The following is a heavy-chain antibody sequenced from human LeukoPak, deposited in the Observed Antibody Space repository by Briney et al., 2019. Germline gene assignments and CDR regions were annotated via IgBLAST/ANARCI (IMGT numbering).Heavy chain of an antibody. CDR2: IKPNSGGT. CDR1: GYSFADYY. V-gene: IGHV1-2*02. CDR3: ARRGGSYYANAFDI. D-gene: IGHD1-26*01. Sequence: ASVKVSCKASGYSFADYYMHWVRQAPGQGLEWMGWIKPNSGGTRSAQKFQGRVTMTRDTSISTAYMELSSLRYDDTAVYYCARRGGSYYANAFDIWGQGTMVTVSS. J-gene: IGHJ3*02.